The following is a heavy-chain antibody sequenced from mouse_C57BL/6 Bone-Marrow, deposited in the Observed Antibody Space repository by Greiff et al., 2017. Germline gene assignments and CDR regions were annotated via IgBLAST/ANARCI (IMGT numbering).Heavy chain of an antibody. D-gene: IGHD1-1*01. CDR3: ARRTTVVATRAYWYFDV. Sequence: EVQLQQSGPELVKPGASVKIPCKASGYTFTDYNMDWVKQSHGKSLEWIGDINPNNGGTIYNQKFKGKATLTVDKSSSTAYMELRSLTSEDTAVYYCARRTTVVATRAYWYFDVWGTGTTVTVSS. J-gene: IGHJ1*03. V-gene: IGHV1-18*01. CDR2: INPNNGGT. CDR1: GYTFTDYN.